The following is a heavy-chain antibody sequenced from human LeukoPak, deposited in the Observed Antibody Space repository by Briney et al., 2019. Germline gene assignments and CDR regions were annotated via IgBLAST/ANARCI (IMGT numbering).Heavy chain of an antibody. CDR2: ISYDGSNK. Sequence: GGSLRLSCAASGFTFSSYAMHWVRQAPGKGLEWVAVISYDGSNKYYADSVKGRFTISRDNSKNTLYLQMNSLRAEDTAVYYCAREIFWGYYYDSSGYFDYWGQGTLVTVSS. CDR3: AREIFWGYYYDSSGYFDY. J-gene: IGHJ4*02. D-gene: IGHD3-22*01. CDR1: GFTFSSYA. V-gene: IGHV3-30*04.